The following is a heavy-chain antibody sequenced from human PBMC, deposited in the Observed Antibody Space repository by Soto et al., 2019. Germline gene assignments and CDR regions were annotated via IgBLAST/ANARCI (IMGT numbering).Heavy chain of an antibody. CDR1: CYTFRIYC. CDR3: SRQRSSTWDKTWVED. J-gene: IGHJ1*01. V-gene: IGHV1-18*01. D-gene: IGHD1-26*01. CDR2: ISADSGEA. Sequence: ASVNVSSKASCYTFRIYCFTLFLQSPLKGLEWLGWISADSGEAKYAESLKHILTFTADASATTAFRELKSLRSDDTAVYYCSRQRSSTWDKTWVEDWGQGTMVTVSS.